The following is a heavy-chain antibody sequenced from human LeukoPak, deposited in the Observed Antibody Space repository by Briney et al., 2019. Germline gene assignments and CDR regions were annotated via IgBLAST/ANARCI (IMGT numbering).Heavy chain of an antibody. CDR3: ARDHRVVPRYSSNGPGY. CDR2: INTNTGNP. D-gene: IGHD6-13*01. Sequence: ASVKVSCKASGYTFTSYAMNWVRQAPGQGLEWMGWINTNTGNPTYAQGFTGRFVFSLDTSVSTAYLQISSLKAEDTAVYYCARDHRVVPRYSSNGPGYWGQGTLVTVSS. CDR1: GYTFTSYA. J-gene: IGHJ4*02. V-gene: IGHV7-4-1*02.